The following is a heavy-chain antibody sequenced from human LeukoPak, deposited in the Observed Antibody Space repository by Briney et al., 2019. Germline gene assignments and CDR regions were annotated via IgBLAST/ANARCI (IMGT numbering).Heavy chain of an antibody. CDR1: GYSFADYY. J-gene: IGHJ4*02. D-gene: IGHD5-18*01. CDR2: INPKSGDT. Sequence: ASVKVSCKTSGYSFADYYMHWVRQAPGQGLEWMGWINPKSGDTNYAQNFQGRVTMTRDTSFRTAYMEVSRLRSDDTGVYYCARERGRGPDTALDHWGQGSLVTVSS. CDR3: ARERGRGPDTALDH. V-gene: IGHV1-2*02.